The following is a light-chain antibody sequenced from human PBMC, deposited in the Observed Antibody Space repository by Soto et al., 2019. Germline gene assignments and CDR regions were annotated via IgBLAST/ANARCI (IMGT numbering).Light chain of an antibody. CDR1: SSDVGSYNH. V-gene: IGLV2-18*02. Sequence: QSALTQPPSVSGSPGQSVTISCTGTSSDVGSYNHVSWYQQHPGTAPKLMIYEVSNRPSGVPDRFSGSKSGNTASLTISGLQAEDEADYYCSSYTSSSTYVFGTGTKVTVL. CDR3: SSYTSSSTYV. CDR2: EVS. J-gene: IGLJ1*01.